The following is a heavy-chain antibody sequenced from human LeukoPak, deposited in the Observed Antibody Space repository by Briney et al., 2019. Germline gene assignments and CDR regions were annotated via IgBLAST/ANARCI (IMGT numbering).Heavy chain of an antibody. CDR2: ISGIGGGT. J-gene: IGHJ4*02. CDR1: GFIFRHEV. D-gene: IGHD2-21*01. Sequence: GGSLRLSCGASGFIFRHEVMTGVRQAAGRGLEGVSSISGIGGGTYYADSVKGRFTISRDNSKNMLYLQMNSLRAEDTAIYFCAKDFAMLRFPAPFDSWGQGTLVTVSS. CDR3: AKDFAMLRFPAPFDS. V-gene: IGHV3-23*01.